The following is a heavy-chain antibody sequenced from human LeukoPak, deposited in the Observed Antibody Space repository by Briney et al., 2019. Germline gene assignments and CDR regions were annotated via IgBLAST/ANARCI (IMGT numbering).Heavy chain of an antibody. CDR2: ITNSGGGT. V-gene: IGHV3-23*01. Sequence: GGSLRLSCAASGFTFTRYAMGWVRQAPGKGLEWGSCITNSGGGTFYADSVKGRFTIARDNSKNTLYLQMNSLRAEDTAVYYCAKDLWTDSSGWNYFDYWGQGTLVTVSS. CDR3: AKDLWTDSSGWNYFDY. J-gene: IGHJ4*02. D-gene: IGHD6-19*01. CDR1: GFTFTRYA.